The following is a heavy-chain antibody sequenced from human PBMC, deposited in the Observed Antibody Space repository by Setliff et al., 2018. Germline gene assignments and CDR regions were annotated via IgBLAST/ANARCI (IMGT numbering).Heavy chain of an antibody. D-gene: IGHD1-26*01. J-gene: IGHJ4*02. CDR1: GDSISSGSYY. CDR3: ARSPSSGAYWNPRPFYSDY. CDR2: IHTSGST. Sequence: SETLSLTCTVSGDSISSGSYYWSWIRQPAGKGLEWIGQIHTSGSTNYSPSLKSRVTISIDTSKNQFSLKLNSVTAADTALYYCARSPSSGAYWNPRPFYSDYWARGTLVTVSS. V-gene: IGHV4-61*09.